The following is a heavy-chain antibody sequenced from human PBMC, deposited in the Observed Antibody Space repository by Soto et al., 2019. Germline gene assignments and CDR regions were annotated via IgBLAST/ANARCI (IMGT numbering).Heavy chain of an antibody. Sequence: GASVKVSCKASGGTFSSYAISWVRQAPGQGLEWMGGIIPIFGTANYAQKFQGRVTITADESTSTAYMELSSLRYEDTAVYYCAASNYYDSSGYHFGYWGQGTLVTVSS. CDR3: AASNYYDSSGYHFGY. V-gene: IGHV1-69*01. D-gene: IGHD3-22*01. CDR1: GGTFSSYA. J-gene: IGHJ4*02. CDR2: IIPIFGTA.